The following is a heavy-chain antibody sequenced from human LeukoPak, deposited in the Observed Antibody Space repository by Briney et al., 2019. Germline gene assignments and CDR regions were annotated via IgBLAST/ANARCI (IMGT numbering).Heavy chain of an antibody. J-gene: IGHJ4*02. CDR1: GFTFSSYW. D-gene: IGHD6-13*01. V-gene: IGHV3-30*18. CDR3: AKDFQQLADY. CDR2: ISYDGNRK. Sequence: GGSLRLSCAASGFTFSSYWMHWVRQAPGKGLEWVAVISYDGNRKYYADSVKGRFSISRDNSKNTLYLQMNSLRGEDTAVYYCAKDFQQLADYWGQGTLVTVSS.